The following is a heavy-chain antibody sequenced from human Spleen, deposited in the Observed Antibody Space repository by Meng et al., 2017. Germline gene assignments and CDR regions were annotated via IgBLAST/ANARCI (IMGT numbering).Heavy chain of an antibody. D-gene: IGHD3-9*01. CDR1: GFTFSSYW. CDR3: TSISVRILAEDK. CDR2: IKQDGSEK. Sequence: GESLKISCAASGFTFSSYWMSWVRQAPGKGLEWVANIKQDGSEKYYVDSVKGRFTISRDDAKNSLYLQMDGLRGEDTATYYCTSISVRILAEDKWGQGTLVTVSS. V-gene: IGHV3-7*01. J-gene: IGHJ4*02.